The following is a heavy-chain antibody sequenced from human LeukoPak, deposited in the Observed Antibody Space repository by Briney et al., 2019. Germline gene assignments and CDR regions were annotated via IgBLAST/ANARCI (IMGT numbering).Heavy chain of an antibody. CDR2: INIDGATA. CDR3: VRGAVGTGVWFDP. J-gene: IGHJ5*02. Sequence: GGSLRLSCAASGFTFSGYWMHWVRQAPGKGLEWVSRINIDGATANYADSVKGRFTISRDNAKNTLHLQMNSLRADDTAVYYCVRGAVGTGVWFDPWGQGTLVTVSS. CDR1: GFTFSGYW. D-gene: IGHD1-26*01. V-gene: IGHV3-74*01.